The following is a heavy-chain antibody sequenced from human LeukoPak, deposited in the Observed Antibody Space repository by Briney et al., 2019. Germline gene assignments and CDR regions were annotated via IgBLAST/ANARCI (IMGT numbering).Heavy chain of an antibody. J-gene: IGHJ4*02. CDR2: ISAYNGNT. D-gene: IGHD3-22*01. CDR1: GYTFTSYG. Sequence: ASVKVSCKTSGYTFTSYGISWVRQAPGQGLEWMGWISAYNGNTNYAQKLQGRVTMTTDTSTSTAYMELRSLRSDDTAVYYCARVFYSDTSFDYWGQGTLVTVSS. CDR3: ARVFYSDTSFDY. V-gene: IGHV1-18*01.